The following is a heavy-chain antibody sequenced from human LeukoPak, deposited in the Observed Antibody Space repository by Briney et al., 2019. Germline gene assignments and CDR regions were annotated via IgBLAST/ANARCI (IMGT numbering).Heavy chain of an antibody. V-gene: IGHV4-61*02. CDR2: IYTSGST. D-gene: IGHD3-10*01. J-gene: IGHJ6*03. CDR1: GGSISSRSDY. CDR3: ARDSVDDYYYYYMDV. Sequence: PSETLFLSCTVSGGSISSRSDYWSWIRQPAGNGLEWIGLIYTSGSTNYNPSLTNRVTLSVDTSKNQFSLKLSSVTGADTAVYYCARDSVDDYYYYYMDVWGKGTTVTASS.